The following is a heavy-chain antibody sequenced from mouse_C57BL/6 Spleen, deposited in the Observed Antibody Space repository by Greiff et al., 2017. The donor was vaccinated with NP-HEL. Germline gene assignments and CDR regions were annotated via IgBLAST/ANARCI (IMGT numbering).Heavy chain of an antibody. CDR1: GYTFTSYD. V-gene: IGHV1-85*01. D-gene: IGHD2-4*01. CDR3: ARSIYYDYDAFAY. Sequence: VKLMESGPELVKPGASVKLSCKASGYTFTSYDINWVKQRPGQGLEWIGWIYPRDGSTKYNEKFKGKATLTVDTSSSTAYMELHSLTSEDSAVYFCARSIYYDYDAFAYWGQGTLVTVSA. J-gene: IGHJ3*01. CDR2: IYPRDGST.